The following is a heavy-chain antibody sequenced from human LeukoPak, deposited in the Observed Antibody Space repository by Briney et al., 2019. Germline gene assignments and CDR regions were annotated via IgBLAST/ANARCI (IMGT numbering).Heavy chain of an antibody. J-gene: IGHJ4*02. CDR3: AKSHFWSGYASDY. V-gene: IGHV4-4*09. D-gene: IGHD3-3*02. CDR2: FSDRGST. Sequence: SETLSLTCTVSGASFSTYYWYWIRQSPGEGLQWIGCFSDRGSTSYNPSLKSRVALSVDTSKNQFFLSLKSVTAADTAVYYCAKSHFWSGYASDYWGRGILVTVSS. CDR1: GASFSTYY.